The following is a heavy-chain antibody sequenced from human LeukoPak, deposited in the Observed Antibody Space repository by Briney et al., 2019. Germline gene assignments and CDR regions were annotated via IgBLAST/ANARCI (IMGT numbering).Heavy chain of an antibody. J-gene: IGHJ4*02. Sequence: GGSLRLSCAASGFTFSSHGMHWVRQAPGKGLEWVAVIWCDGSKRYYADSVKGRFTISRDDSKNTLYLQMNSLRDEDTAVYYCARDPASSFDYWGQGTLSPSPQ. D-gene: IGHD2-15*01. CDR1: GFTFSSHG. CDR2: IWCDGSKR. CDR3: ARDPASSFDY. V-gene: IGHV3-33*01.